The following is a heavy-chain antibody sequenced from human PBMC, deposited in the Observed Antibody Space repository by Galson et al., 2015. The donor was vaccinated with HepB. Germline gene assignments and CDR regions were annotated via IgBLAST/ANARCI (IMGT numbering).Heavy chain of an antibody. CDR2: VDPEDGET. D-gene: IGHD4-17*01. CDR1: GYTFTDYY. V-gene: IGHV1-69-2*01. CDR3: ATDRVRNGDYSPFDI. J-gene: IGHJ3*02. Sequence: VKVSCKVSGYTFTDYYMHWVQQAPGKGLEWMGLVDPEDGETIYAEKFQGRVTITADTSTDTAYMELSSLRSEDTAVYYCATDRVRNGDYSPFDIWGQGTMVTVSS.